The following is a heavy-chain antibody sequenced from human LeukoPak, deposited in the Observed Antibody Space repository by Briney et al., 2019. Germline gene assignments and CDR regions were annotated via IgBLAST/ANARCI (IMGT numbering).Heavy chain of an antibody. CDR3: ARQTTVLLWFGERSTWFDP. CDR1: GGSISGYY. CDR2: INHSGST. Sequence: SETLSLTCTVSGGSISGYYWSWIRQPPGKGLEWIGEINHSGSTNYNPSLKSRVTISVDTSKNQFSLKLSSVTAADTAVYYCARQTTVLLWFGERSTWFDPWGQGTLVTVSS. V-gene: IGHV4-34*01. J-gene: IGHJ5*02. D-gene: IGHD3-10*01.